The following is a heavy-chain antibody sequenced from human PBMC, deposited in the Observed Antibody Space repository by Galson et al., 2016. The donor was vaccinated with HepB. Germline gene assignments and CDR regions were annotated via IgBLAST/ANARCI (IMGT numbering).Heavy chain of an antibody. J-gene: IGHJ6*02. D-gene: IGHD1-26*01. Sequence: CAISGDSVSSDSTSWNWIRQSPSRGLEWLGRTYYRSKWYNDYAASVESRITINPDTSNNQFSLRLDSVTPEDTAVYYCARGSTLHSWGLGTTVTVSS. V-gene: IGHV6-1*01. CDR2: TYYRSKWYN. CDR3: ARGSTLHS. CDR1: GDSVSSDSTS.